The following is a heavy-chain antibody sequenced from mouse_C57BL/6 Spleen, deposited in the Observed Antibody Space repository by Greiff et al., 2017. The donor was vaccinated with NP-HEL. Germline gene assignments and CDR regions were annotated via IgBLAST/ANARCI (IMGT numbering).Heavy chain of an antibody. CDR2: IWRGGST. J-gene: IGHJ1*03. D-gene: IGHD1-1*01. V-gene: IGHV2-5*01. CDR1: GFSLTSYG. CDR3: AKNRENYYGSSPDV. Sequence: VQLQESGPGLVQPSQRLSITCTVPGFSLTSYGVHWVRQSPGKGLEWLGVIWRGGSTDYNAAFMSRLSITKDNSKSQVFSKMNRLQADDTAIYYCAKNRENYYGSSPDVWGTGTTVTVSS.